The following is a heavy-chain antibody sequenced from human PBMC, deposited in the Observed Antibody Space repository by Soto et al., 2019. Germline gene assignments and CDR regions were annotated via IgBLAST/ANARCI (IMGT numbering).Heavy chain of an antibody. CDR3: ARASAAATSWFVY. CDR2: FNPNSGGA. CDR1: GYSFPGYY. V-gene: IGHV1-2*02. J-gene: IGHJ4*02. Sequence: VQLVQSGAEVKKPGASVKVSCRTSGYSFPGYYIHWLRQAPGQGLQWMGWFNPNSGGANSAQTLQGRVTMTRDSSLSTVYMELSTLTSDDTAVYYCARASAAATSWFVYWGQGTLVTVSS. D-gene: IGHD2-15*01.